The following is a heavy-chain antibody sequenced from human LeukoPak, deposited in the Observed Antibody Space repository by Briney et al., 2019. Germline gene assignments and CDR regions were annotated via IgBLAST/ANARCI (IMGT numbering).Heavy chain of an antibody. CDR3: ARDKGYYGMDV. J-gene: IGHJ6*02. CDR1: GGSFSGYY. V-gene: IGHV4-34*01. CDR2: INHSGST. Sequence: PSETLSLTCAVYGGSFSGYYWSWIRQPPGKGLEWIGEINHSGSTNYNPSLKSRVTISVDTSKNQFSLKLSSVTAADTAVYYCARDKGYYGMDVWGQGTTVTVSS.